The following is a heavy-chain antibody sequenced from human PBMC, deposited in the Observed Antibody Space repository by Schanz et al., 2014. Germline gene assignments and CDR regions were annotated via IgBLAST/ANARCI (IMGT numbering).Heavy chain of an antibody. D-gene: IGHD6-13*01. CDR3: VSQTGSPNY. J-gene: IGHJ4*02. Sequence: EVQLLESGGGLVQPGGSLKLSCAASGLIFSNYAMHWVRQAPGKGLEWVSNIPWNGAAIGYAGSVRGRFTISRDNAKRSLFLQMNSLRVEDTAVYFCVSQTGSPNYWGQGTLXAVSS. V-gene: IGHV3-9*01. CDR1: GLIFSNYA. CDR2: IPWNGAAI.